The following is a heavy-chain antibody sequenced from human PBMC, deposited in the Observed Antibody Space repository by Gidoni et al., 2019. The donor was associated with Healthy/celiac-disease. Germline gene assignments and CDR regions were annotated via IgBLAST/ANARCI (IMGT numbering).Heavy chain of an antibody. Sequence: EVQLVESGGGLVQPGGSLRLSCAASGFTFSSYWMSWVRQAPGKGLEWVANIKQDGSEKYYVDSVKGRFTISRDNAKNSLYLQMNSLRAEDTAVYYCARDMGIAAVVFDYWGQGTLVTVSS. V-gene: IGHV3-7*01. D-gene: IGHD6-13*01. J-gene: IGHJ4*02. CDR2: IKQDGSEK. CDR3: ARDMGIAAVVFDY. CDR1: GFTFSSYW.